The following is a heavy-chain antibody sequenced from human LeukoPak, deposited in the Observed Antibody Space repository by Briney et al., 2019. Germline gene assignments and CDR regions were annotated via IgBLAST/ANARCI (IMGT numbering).Heavy chain of an antibody. CDR1: GYSFTSYG. CDR2: VSAYNGNT. J-gene: IGHJ4*02. D-gene: IGHD2-15*01. CDR3: AKDCSGGTCYFDY. Sequence: ASVKVSCKASGYSFTSYGISWVRQAPGQGLEWMGWVSAYNGNTNSAQKFQGRVTMTTDTSTSTAYMELMRVRSDDTAVYYCAKDCSGGTCYFDYWGQGTLVTVSS. V-gene: IGHV1-18*01.